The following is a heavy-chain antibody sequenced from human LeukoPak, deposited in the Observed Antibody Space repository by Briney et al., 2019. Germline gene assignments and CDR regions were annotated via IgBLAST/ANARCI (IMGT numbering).Heavy chain of an antibody. Sequence: ASVKVSCKVSGYTLTELSMHWVRQAPGKGLEWRGGFDPEDGETIYAQKFQGRVTMTEDTSTDTAYMELSSLRSEDTTVYYCATEALVGATGEVFRYWGQGTLVTVSS. CDR2: FDPEDGET. V-gene: IGHV1-24*01. D-gene: IGHD1-26*01. CDR3: ATEALVGATGEVFRY. CDR1: GYTLTELS. J-gene: IGHJ4*02.